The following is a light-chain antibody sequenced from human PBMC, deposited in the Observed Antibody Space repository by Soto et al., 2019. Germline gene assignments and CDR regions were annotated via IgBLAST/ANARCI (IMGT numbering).Light chain of an antibody. Sequence: AIQLTQSPSSLSASVGDTVTITCRASQGISNALAWYQQIPGKPPKLLIYDASTLESGVPSRFSGSGTGTHFPHTISCLQPGDFATYYCQQFNGFPTFGQGKRLEIQ. CDR2: DAS. CDR3: QQFNGFPT. CDR1: QGISNA. V-gene: IGKV1-13*02. J-gene: IGKJ5*01.